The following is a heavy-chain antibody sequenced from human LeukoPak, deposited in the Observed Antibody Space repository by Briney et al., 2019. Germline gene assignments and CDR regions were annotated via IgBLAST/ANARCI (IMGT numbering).Heavy chain of an antibody. CDR1: GGSFSGYY. D-gene: IGHD3-9*01. J-gene: IGHJ4*02. CDR2: INHSGST. Sequence: SETLSLTCAVYGGSFSGYYWSWIRQPPGKGLEWIGEINHSGSTNYNPSLKSRVTISVDTSKNQFSLKLSSVTAADTAVYYCARRIVRYFDWLLGPFDYWGQGTLVTLSS. V-gene: IGHV4-34*01. CDR3: ARRIVRYFDWLLGPFDY.